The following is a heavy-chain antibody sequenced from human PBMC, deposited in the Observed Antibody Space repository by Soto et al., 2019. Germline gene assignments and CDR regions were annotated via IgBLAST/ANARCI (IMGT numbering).Heavy chain of an antibody. V-gene: IGHV3-21*01. CDR1: GFNFSSDS. CDR3: ARSYSLMKIDL. Sequence: GGSLRLSRSTSGFNFSSDSINRVPQAPGKGLEWVSSISSSSSYIYYADSVKGRFTISRDNAKNSLYLQMNSLRAEDTAVYYCARSYSLMKIDLWGQGTLVTVSS. D-gene: IGHD6-13*01. J-gene: IGHJ5*02. CDR2: ISSSSSYI.